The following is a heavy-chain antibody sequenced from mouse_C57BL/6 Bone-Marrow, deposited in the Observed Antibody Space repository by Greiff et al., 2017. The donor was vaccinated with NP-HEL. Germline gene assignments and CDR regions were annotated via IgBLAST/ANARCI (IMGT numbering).Heavy chain of an antibody. CDR2: IYPGGGYT. J-gene: IGHJ2*01. CDR3: ARFDGYVFDY. CDR1: GYTFTNYW. D-gene: IGHD2-3*01. Sequence: VQLQQSGAELVRPGTSVKMSCKASGYTFTNYWIGWAKQRPGHGLEWIGDIYPGGGYTNYNEKFKGKATLTADKSSSTAYMQISSLTSEDSAIYYCARFDGYVFDYWGQGTTLTVSS. V-gene: IGHV1-63*01.